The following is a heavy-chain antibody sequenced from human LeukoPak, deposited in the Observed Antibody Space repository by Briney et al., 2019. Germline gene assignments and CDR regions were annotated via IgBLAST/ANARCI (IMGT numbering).Heavy chain of an antibody. CDR1: GFTFSSYS. J-gene: IGHJ4*02. CDR2: ISSISGTI. V-gene: IGHV3-48*01. Sequence: PGGSLRLSCAASGFTFSSYSMNWVRQAPGKGLEWVSNISSISGTINYADSVKGRFTISGDNARNSLFLQMNSLRAEDTAVYYCARDHNYAFDYWGQGTLVTVSS. D-gene: IGHD5-18*01. CDR3: ARDHNYAFDY.